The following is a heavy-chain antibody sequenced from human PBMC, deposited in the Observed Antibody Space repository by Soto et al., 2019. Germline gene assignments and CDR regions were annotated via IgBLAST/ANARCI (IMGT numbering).Heavy chain of an antibody. CDR2: IKQDGSEK. J-gene: IGHJ2*01. CDR1: GFTFSSYW. D-gene: IGHD3-22*01. V-gene: IGHV3-7*04. Sequence: EVQLVESGGGLVQPGGSLRLSCAASGFTFSSYWMSWVRQAPGKGLEWVANIKQDGSEKYYVDSVKGRFTISRDNAKNSLYLQMNSLRAEDTAVDSCARGRADYFASSGYPHGYWGRGTLVSVSS. CDR3: ARGRADYFASSGYPHGY.